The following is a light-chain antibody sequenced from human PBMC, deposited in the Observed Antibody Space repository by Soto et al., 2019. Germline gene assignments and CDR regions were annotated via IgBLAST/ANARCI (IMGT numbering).Light chain of an antibody. CDR2: EVS. Sequence: VVMTQSPLSLPVTLGQPASVSCRSSQSLLFSDGRTFLTWFHQRPGQPPRRLIYEVSNRDSGVPDRFSGSGSGTDFTLKISRVEAEDVGLYYCMQGTHWPLTFGGGTKV. CDR1: QSLLFSDGRTF. V-gene: IGKV2-30*01. J-gene: IGKJ4*01. CDR3: MQGTHWPLT.